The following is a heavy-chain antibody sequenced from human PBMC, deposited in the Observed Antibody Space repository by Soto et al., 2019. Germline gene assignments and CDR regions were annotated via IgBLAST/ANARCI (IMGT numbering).Heavy chain of an antibody. CDR2: INSDGSST. V-gene: IGHV3-74*01. J-gene: IGHJ4*02. CDR3: ARGPQGSSTSYYQNY. Sequence: EVQLVESGGGLVQPGGSLRLSCAASGFTFSSYWMYWVRQAPGKGLVWVSRINSDGSSTSYADSVKGRFTISRDNAKNTLYLQMNSLRAEDTAVYYCARGPQGSSTSYYQNYWGRGTLVTVSS. D-gene: IGHD2-2*01. CDR1: GFTFSSYW.